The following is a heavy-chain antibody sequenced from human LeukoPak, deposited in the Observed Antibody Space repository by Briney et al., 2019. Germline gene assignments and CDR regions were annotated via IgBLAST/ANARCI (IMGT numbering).Heavy chain of an antibody. Sequence: SETLSLTCTVSGGSISSYYWSWIRQPAGKGLEWIGRIYTSGSTNYNPSLKSRVTMSVDTSKNQFSLKLSSVTAADTAVYYCARDGSGNYYYYYGMDVWGQGTTVTVSS. J-gene: IGHJ6*02. CDR2: IYTSGST. V-gene: IGHV4-4*07. CDR1: GGSISSYY. CDR3: ARDGSGNYYYYYGMDV. D-gene: IGHD2-15*01.